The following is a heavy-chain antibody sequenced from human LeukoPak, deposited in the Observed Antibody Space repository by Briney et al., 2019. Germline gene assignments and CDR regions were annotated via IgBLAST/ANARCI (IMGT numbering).Heavy chain of an antibody. Sequence: GGSLILSCAASGFTFDDYTMHWVRQAPGKGLEWVSLISWDGGSTYYADSVKGRFTISRDNSKNSLYLQMNSLRTEDTALYYCAKGDLYGSGSYTDWGQGTLVTVSS. CDR2: ISWDGGST. V-gene: IGHV3-43*01. D-gene: IGHD3-10*01. J-gene: IGHJ4*02. CDR1: GFTFDDYT. CDR3: AKGDLYGSGSYTD.